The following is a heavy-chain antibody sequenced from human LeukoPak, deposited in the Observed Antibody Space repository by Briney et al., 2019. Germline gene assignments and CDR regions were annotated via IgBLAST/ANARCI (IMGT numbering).Heavy chain of an antibody. J-gene: IGHJ5*02. CDR1: GFTFNDYG. Sequence: PGGSLRLSCATSGFTFNDYGMSWVRQAPGKGLEWVSGLNWNGSATTYADSVKGRFTISRDNTENSLYLRINSLRAEDTAFYYCARVAVGGNWFDTWGQGTLVTVSS. V-gene: IGHV3-20*04. CDR3: ARVAVGGNWFDT. D-gene: IGHD6-19*01. CDR2: LNWNGSAT.